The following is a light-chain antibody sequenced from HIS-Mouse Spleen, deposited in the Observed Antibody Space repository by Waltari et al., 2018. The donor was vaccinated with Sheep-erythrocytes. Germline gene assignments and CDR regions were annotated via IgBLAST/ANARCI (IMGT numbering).Light chain of an antibody. CDR3: QQYGSSPFT. Sequence: EIVLTQSPGTLSLSPGERATLSCRASQSVSSSYLAWDQQKPGQAPRPLIYGASSRATGIPDRFSGSGSGADFTLTISRLEPEDVAVYYCQQYGSSPFTFGPGTKVDIK. V-gene: IGKV3-20*01. CDR2: GAS. CDR1: QSVSSSY. J-gene: IGKJ3*01.